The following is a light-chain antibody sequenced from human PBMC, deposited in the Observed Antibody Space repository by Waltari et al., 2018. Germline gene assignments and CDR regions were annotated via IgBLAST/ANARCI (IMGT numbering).Light chain of an antibody. V-gene: IGLV3-25*03. CDR1: LLPTQF. J-gene: IGLJ2*01. CDR3: QSVDVTALP. Sequence: SYELTQPPSVSVSPGQTATITCPGDLLPTQFAYWYQQRPGQAPVLLIYKDTERASGIPERFSGSTSGTTVTLTIAGVQAEDEADYFCQSVDVTALPFGGGTRLTVL. CDR2: KDT.